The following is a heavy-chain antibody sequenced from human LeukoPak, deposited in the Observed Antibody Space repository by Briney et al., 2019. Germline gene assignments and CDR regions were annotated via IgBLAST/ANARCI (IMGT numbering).Heavy chain of an antibody. J-gene: IGHJ4*02. CDR3: ARVSVPAATPYYFDY. CDR1: GYTFTGSY. Sequence: ASVRVSCKASGYTFTGSYMHSVRQAPGQGVEWMGWINPNSGGTNYAQKFQGRVTMTRDTSISTAYMELSRLRSDDTAVYYCARVSVPAATPYYFDYWGQGTLVTVSS. CDR2: INPNSGGT. V-gene: IGHV1-2*02. D-gene: IGHD2-2*02.